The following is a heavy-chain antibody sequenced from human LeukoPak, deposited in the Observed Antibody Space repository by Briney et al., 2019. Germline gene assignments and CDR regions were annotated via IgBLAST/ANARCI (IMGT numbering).Heavy chain of an antibody. CDR2: IRYDESNK. CDR1: GFTFSGYG. CDR3: ARSKWIAVAGTLDY. Sequence: GGSLRLSCAASGFTFSGYGMHWVRQAPGKGLEWVAFIRYDESNKYYADSVKGRFTISRDNSKNTLYLQMNSLRAEDTAVYYCARSKWIAVAGTLDYWGQGTLVTVSS. D-gene: IGHD6-19*01. J-gene: IGHJ4*02. V-gene: IGHV3-30*02.